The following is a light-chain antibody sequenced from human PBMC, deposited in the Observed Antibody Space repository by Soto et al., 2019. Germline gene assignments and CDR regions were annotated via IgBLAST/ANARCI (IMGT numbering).Light chain of an antibody. CDR1: QSVSSY. J-gene: IGKJ4*01. CDR2: DAS. V-gene: IGKV3-11*01. CDR3: QQRSNWPPAT. Sequence: EIVLTQSPATLSLSPGERATLSCRASQSVSSYLAWYQQKPGQAPRLLIYDASNRATGIPARFSGSGSGTDFTLTISSLEPEDFVVYYCQQRSNWPPATFGGGTKVESK.